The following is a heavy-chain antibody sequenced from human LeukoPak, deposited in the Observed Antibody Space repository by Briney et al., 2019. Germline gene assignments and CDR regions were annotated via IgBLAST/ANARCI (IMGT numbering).Heavy chain of an antibody. J-gene: IGHJ4*02. CDR2: IHYSGST. CDR1: GGSISSGDYY. V-gene: IGHV4-31*03. Sequence: SQTLSLTCSVSGGSISSGDYYWSWIRQDPGKGLEWIGYIHYSGSTYYNPSLKSRVSISVSTSKNRFSLQLSSVTAADTAVYYCARVIGYDQLDYWGQGTLVTVSS. CDR3: ARVIGYDQLDY. D-gene: IGHD5-12*01.